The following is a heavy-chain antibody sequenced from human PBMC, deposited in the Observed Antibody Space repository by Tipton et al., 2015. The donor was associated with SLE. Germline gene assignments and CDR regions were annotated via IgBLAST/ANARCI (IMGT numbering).Heavy chain of an antibody. CDR2: IYYSGST. D-gene: IGHD6-19*01. V-gene: IGHV4-31*02. CDR3: ARGDISVAIYDF. Sequence: LRLSCTVSGGSISSGGYYWSWIRQHPGKGLEWIGYIYYSGSTYYNPSLKSRVTISVDTSKNQFSLTLRSVTAADTAVYYCARGDISVAIYDFWGPGSLVTVSS. J-gene: IGHJ4*02. CDR1: GGSISSGGYY.